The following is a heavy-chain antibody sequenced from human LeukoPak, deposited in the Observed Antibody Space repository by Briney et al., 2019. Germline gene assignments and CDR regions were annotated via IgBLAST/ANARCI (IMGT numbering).Heavy chain of an antibody. CDR3: AVTGGYSYGPFDY. CDR1: GSSISSGGYY. Sequence: KPSETLSLTCTVSGSSISSGGYYWSWIRQHPGKGLEWIGYIYYSGSTYYNPSLKSRVTISVDTSKNQFSLKLSSVTAADTAVYYCAVTGGYSYGPFDYWGQGTLVTVSS. V-gene: IGHV4-31*03. J-gene: IGHJ4*02. CDR2: IYYSGST. D-gene: IGHD5-18*01.